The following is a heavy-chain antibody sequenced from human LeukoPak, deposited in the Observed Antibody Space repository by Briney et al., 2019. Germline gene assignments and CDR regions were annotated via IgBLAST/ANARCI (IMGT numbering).Heavy chain of an antibody. D-gene: IGHD1-1*01. Sequence: SETLFLTCTVSGCSISSGSYYWSWIRQPAGKGLEWIGHIHTSGSTNYNPSLKSRVTMSLDTSKNQLSLKLNSVTATDTAVYYCARVLPSRYNWNVDAFDIWGQVTMVTVSS. J-gene: IGHJ3*02. CDR1: GCSISSGSYY. CDR2: IHTSGST. CDR3: ARVLPSRYNWNVDAFDI. V-gene: IGHV4-61*09.